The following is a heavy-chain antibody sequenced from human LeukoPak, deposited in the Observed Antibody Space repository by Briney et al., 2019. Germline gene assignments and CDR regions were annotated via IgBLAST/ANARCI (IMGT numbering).Heavy chain of an antibody. CDR2: ISSSSSYI. Sequence: PGGSPRLSCAASGFTFSSYSMNWVRQAPGKGLEWVSSISSSSSYIYYADSVKGRFTISRDNAKNSLYLQMNSLRAEDTAVYYCARDGGPRGPLHLDYWGQGTLVTVSS. CDR3: ARDGGPRGPLHLDY. CDR1: GFTFSSYS. J-gene: IGHJ4*02. V-gene: IGHV3-21*01. D-gene: IGHD2-15*01.